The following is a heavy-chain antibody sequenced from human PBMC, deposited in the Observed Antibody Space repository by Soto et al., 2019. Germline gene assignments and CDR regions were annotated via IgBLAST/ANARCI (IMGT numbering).Heavy chain of an antibody. Sequence: GGSLRLSCAASGFTFSSYAMSWVRQAPGKGLEWVSAISANGVSTFYGDSVKGRFTISRDNSKNTLYLQMNSLRAEDTALYYCAKVDYYDRSGYFLDYWGQGTLVNVSS. J-gene: IGHJ4*02. D-gene: IGHD3-22*01. V-gene: IGHV3-23*01. CDR1: GFTFSSYA. CDR2: ISANGVST. CDR3: AKVDYYDRSGYFLDY.